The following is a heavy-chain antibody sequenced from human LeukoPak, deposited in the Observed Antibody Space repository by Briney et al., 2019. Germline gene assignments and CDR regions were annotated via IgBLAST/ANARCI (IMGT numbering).Heavy chain of an antibody. Sequence: PGGSLRLSCAASGFTFSNAWMSWVRQAPGKGLEWVGRIKSKTDGGTTDYAAPVKGRFTISRDDSKNTLYLQMSSLKTEDTAVHYCTTTHYDFWSGYRSSDYFDYWGQGTLVTVSS. CDR3: TTTHYDFWSGYRSSDYFDY. J-gene: IGHJ4*02. V-gene: IGHV3-15*01. CDR1: GFTFSNAW. D-gene: IGHD3-3*01. CDR2: IKSKTDGGTT.